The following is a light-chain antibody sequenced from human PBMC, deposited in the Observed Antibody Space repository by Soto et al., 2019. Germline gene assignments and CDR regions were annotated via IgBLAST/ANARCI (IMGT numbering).Light chain of an antibody. CDR2: WAS. V-gene: IGKV4-1*01. CDR1: QSVLYSSSNKNY. CDR3: QQYYSAPLT. Sequence: DIVMTQSPDSLAVSLGERATINCKSSQSVLYSSSNKNYLAWYQQKPGQSPKLLIYWASTRETGVPDRFSGSGSGTDFILTISSLQAEDVAVYYCQQYYSAPLTFGGGTKVEIK. J-gene: IGKJ4*01.